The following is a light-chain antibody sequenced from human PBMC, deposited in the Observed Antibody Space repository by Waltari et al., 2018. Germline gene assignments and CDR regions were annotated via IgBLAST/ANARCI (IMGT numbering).Light chain of an antibody. CDR3: SLYMGSGIWV. CDR2: KAT. CDR1: SGSISSTSY. J-gene: IGLJ3*02. V-gene: IGLV8-61*01. Sequence: HTVETQEPALTVSPGGTVTITCALSSGSISSTSYATWYQQTPGQAPRTPVYKATNRSSGGPVLFSGSILGNNAALTITGARADDESDYYCSLYMGSGIWVFGGGTKLTVL.